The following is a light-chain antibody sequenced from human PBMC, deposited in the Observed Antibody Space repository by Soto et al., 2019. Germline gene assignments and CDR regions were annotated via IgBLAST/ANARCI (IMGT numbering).Light chain of an antibody. CDR1: QSVLYSSNNKNY. CDR2: WAS. Sequence: DIVMTQSPDSLAVSLGERATINCKSSQSVLYSSNNKNYLAWYQQKPGQPPKLRIYWASTRESGVPDRFSVSGSGTDFTLPIRSLQAEDVAVSYCQQYYRTPLPVGGGTKVDIK. J-gene: IGKJ4*01. CDR3: QQYYRTPLP. V-gene: IGKV4-1*01.